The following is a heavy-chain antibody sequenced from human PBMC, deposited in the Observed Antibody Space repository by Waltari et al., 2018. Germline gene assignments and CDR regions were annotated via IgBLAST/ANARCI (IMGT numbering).Heavy chain of an antibody. CDR1: GFTFDDYD. J-gene: IGHJ3*02. CDR2: FSWVSGSI. D-gene: IGHD1-26*01. V-gene: IGHV3-9*01. Sequence: EVQLVESGGGLVQPGRSLRPSCAAPGFTFDDYDMHWVRQAPGKGLEWVSGFSWVSGSIGYADSVKGRFTISRDNAKNSLYLQMNSLRAEDTAWYYCAKDMGWGLLRPGGSAFDIWGQGTMVTVSS. CDR3: AKDMGWGLLRPGGSAFDI.